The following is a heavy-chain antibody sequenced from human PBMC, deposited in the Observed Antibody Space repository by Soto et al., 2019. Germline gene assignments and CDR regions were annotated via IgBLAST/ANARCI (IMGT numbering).Heavy chain of an antibody. J-gene: IGHJ4*02. CDR3: ARGDFYGSGTNYRDY. Sequence: QVHLVQSGAEVKKPGASVKVSCKASGYTFTDYYLHWVRQAPGQGLEWMGWINPNNGGTNYAQKFKGRVTMTSDTSVSTAYMELSRLRSDDTAMYYCARGDFYGSGTNYRDYWGQGTLVTVSS. D-gene: IGHD3-10*01. CDR2: INPNNGGT. CDR1: GYTFTDYY. V-gene: IGHV1-2*02.